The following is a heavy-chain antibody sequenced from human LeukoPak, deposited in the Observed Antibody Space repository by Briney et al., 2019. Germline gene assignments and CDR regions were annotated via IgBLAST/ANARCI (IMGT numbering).Heavy chain of an antibody. CDR3: ARDHAVTGHFDY. CDR2: IYHSGST. V-gene: IGHV4-30-2*01. J-gene: IGHJ4*02. CDR1: GGSISSGGYS. Sequence: PSQTLSLTCAVSGGSISSGGYSWSWIRQPPGKGLEWIGYIYHSGSTYYNPSLKSRVTISVDRSKNQSSLKLSSVTAADTAVYYCARDHAVTGHFDYWGQGTLVTVSS. D-gene: IGHD4-17*01.